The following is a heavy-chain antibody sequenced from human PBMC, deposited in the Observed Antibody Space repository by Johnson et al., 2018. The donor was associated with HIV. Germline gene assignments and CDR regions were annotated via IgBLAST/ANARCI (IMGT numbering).Heavy chain of an antibody. Sequence: VLLVESGGGLVQPGGSLRLSCAASGFTFSSYDMHWVRQATGKGLEWVSAIGTAGDTYYPGSVQGRFTISRENAKHSLYLQMNSLRAGETAVYYCAREVVSWYSIWGYNLAPDAFDIWGQATMVTVSS. CDR1: GFTFSSYD. CDR2: IGTAGDT. D-gene: IGHD5-24*01. J-gene: IGHJ3*02. V-gene: IGHV3-13*01. CDR3: AREVVSWYSIWGYNLAPDAFDI.